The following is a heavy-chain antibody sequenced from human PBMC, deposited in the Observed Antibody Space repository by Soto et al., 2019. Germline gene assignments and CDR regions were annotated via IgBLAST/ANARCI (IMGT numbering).Heavy chain of an antibody. CDR1: GGSINDYY. V-gene: IGHV4-59*01. Sequence: SETLSLTCTVSGGSINDYYWSWVRQPPGKGLEWIGYIYSSGTTNYNPSLKSRVSISADTSKNQFSLKLSSVTAADTAVYYCARGRGYSYGDPPYYFDYWGQGTLVTVSS. D-gene: IGHD5-18*01. CDR3: ARGRGYSYGDPPYYFDY. CDR2: IYSSGTT. J-gene: IGHJ4*02.